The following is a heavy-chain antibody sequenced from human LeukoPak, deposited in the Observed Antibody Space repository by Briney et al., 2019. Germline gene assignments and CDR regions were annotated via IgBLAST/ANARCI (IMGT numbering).Heavy chain of an antibody. Sequence: GGTLRFSCAASGFTISDYWMRWLRPAPGKELVGWVSIKEDGSDKPSTDSVKGRFTISRDNAKNSVFLQMNGLRAEDTAVYFCAAPIMYCGGDCFGDYWGRGTLVTVSS. J-gene: IGHJ4*02. D-gene: IGHD2-21*02. CDR1: GFTISDYW. CDR2: IKEDGSDK. CDR3: AAPIMYCGGDCFGDY. V-gene: IGHV3-7*01.